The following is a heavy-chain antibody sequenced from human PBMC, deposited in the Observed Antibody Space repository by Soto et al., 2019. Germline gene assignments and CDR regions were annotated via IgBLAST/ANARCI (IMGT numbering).Heavy chain of an antibody. D-gene: IGHD6-13*01. Sequence: QVQLVQSGAEVKKPGASVKVSCKASGYTFTSYVISWVRQAPGQGLEWMGWISAYNGNTNHAQKPQARVTMTTDTSTSTAYMELRSLRSDDTAVYYCASYREQLVLYGMDVWGQGTTVTVSS. V-gene: IGHV1-18*01. CDR3: ASYREQLVLYGMDV. CDR1: GYTFTSYV. CDR2: ISAYNGNT. J-gene: IGHJ6*02.